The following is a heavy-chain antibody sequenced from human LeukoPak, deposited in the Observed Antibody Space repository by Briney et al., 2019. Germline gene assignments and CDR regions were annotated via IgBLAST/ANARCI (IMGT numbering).Heavy chain of an antibody. CDR2: ISSSSSTI. D-gene: IGHD3-3*01. CDR1: GFTFSSYG. V-gene: IGHV3-48*01. Sequence: GGSLRLSCAASGFTFSSYGMHWVRQAPGKGLEWVSDISSSSSTIYYADSVKGRFTISRDNDKNSLYLQMNSLRAEDTAVYYCARTYYDFWSGYYSHEGNPFDYWGQGTLVTVSS. CDR3: ARTYYDFWSGYYSHEGNPFDY. J-gene: IGHJ4*02.